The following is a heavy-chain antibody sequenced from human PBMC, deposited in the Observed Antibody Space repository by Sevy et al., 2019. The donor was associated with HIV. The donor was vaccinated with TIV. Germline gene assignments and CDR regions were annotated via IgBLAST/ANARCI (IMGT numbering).Heavy chain of an antibody. Sequence: GGSLRLSCTTSGFTFEDYAMSWLRQTPGKGLEWVGFIRSKTFVGTTEYAPTVKGRFTISRDNSNSIAYLQMNNLKIEVAAVYFCSRLRGTISPYYYFGLDVWGQGTTVTVSS. CDR1: GFTFEDYA. J-gene: IGHJ6*02. D-gene: IGHD3-3*01. CDR2: IRSKTFVGTT. CDR3: SRLRGTISPYYYFGLDV. V-gene: IGHV3-49*03.